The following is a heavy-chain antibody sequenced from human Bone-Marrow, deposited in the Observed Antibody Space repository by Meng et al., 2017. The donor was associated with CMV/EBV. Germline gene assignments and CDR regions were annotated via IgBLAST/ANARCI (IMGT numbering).Heavy chain of an antibody. CDR1: GFTFSTYS. CDR3: TRDGHSSAFDY. J-gene: IGHJ4*02. CDR2: ISSSSSYV. V-gene: IGHV3-21*01. Sequence: GGSLRLSCAASGFTFSTYSMNWVRQAPGKGLEWVSSISSSSSYVYYADSVKGPFTVSRDNAKNSLYLQMNGLRAEDTAVYYCTRDGHSSAFDYWGLGTLVTVSS. D-gene: IGHD3-22*01.